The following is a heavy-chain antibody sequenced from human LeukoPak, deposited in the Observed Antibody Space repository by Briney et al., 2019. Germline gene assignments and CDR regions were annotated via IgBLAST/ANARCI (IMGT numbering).Heavy chain of an antibody. Sequence: PSETLSLTCTVSGGSISSGGYYWSWIRQHPGKGLEWIGYIYYSGSTYYNPSLKSRVTISVDTSKNQFSLKLRSVTAADTAVYHCARRPQFYYGDYVDWYFDLWGRGTLVTVSS. V-gene: IGHV4-31*03. CDR1: GGSISSGGYY. CDR2: IYYSGST. CDR3: ARRPQFYYGDYVDWYFDL. D-gene: IGHD4-17*01. J-gene: IGHJ2*01.